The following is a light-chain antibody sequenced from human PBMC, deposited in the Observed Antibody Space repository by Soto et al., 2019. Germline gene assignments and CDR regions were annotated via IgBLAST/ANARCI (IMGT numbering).Light chain of an antibody. Sequence: EIGLTQSPVTLSLSPGERATLSCRASQSVSSRLAWYQQKPGQAPRLLIYDVSNRATGIPARFSGSGSGTDFTLTISSLEPEDFAVYYCQQRDYWQVTFGQGTRLEIK. V-gene: IGKV3-11*01. CDR2: DVS. CDR1: QSVSSR. J-gene: IGKJ5*01. CDR3: QQRDYWQVT.